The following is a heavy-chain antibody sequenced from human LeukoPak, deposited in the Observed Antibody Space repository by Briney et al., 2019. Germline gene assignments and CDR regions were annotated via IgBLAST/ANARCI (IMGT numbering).Heavy chain of an antibody. D-gene: IGHD3-22*01. J-gene: IGHJ3*02. CDR1: GGSISSSSYY. CDR2: IYYSGST. CDR3: ARESVYYDSSGYNDVFDI. Sequence: SETLSLTCTVSGGSISSSSYYWGWIRQPPGTGLECIGSIYYSGSTYYNPSLKSRVTISVDTSKNQFSLKLSSVTAADMAVYYCARESVYYDSSGYNDVFDIWGQGTMVTVSS. V-gene: IGHV4-39*02.